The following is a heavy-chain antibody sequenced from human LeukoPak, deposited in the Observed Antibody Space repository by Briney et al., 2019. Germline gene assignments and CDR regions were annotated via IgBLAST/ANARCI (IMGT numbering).Heavy chain of an antibody. D-gene: IGHD3-9*01. CDR1: GFTFSSYG. Sequence: PGGSLRLSCAASGFTFSSYGMSWVRQAPGKGLEWVSAISGSGGSTYYADSVKGRFTISRDNSKNTLYLQMNSLRAEDTAVYYCAKGQHFFDWLLFPFDYWGQGTLVTVSS. CDR3: AKGQHFFDWLLFPFDY. V-gene: IGHV3-23*01. CDR2: ISGSGGST. J-gene: IGHJ4*02.